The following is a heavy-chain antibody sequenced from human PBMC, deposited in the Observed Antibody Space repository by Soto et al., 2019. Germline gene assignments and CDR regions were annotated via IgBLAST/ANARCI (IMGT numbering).Heavy chain of an antibody. D-gene: IGHD2-15*01. CDR1: GGSISSGVYY. Sequence: PSETLSLTCTVSGGSISSGVYYWIWIRQHPGKVLEWIGYIYYSGSTYYNPSLKSRVTISVDTSKNQFSLKLSSVTAADTAVYYCARVGYCSGGSCYSAGGDYWGQGTLVTVS. CDR2: IYYSGST. V-gene: IGHV4-31*03. J-gene: IGHJ4*02. CDR3: ARVGYCSGGSCYSAGGDY.